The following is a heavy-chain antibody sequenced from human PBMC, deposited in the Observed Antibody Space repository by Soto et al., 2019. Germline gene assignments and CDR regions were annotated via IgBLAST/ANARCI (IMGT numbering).Heavy chain of an antibody. J-gene: IGHJ4*02. CDR3: ARLYYDPYYFDY. V-gene: IGHV4-39*01. D-gene: IGHD3-22*01. Sequence: SGAPSPPRPLPRFSPRRSSYIWGRVPQPPEKGLEWIGNIYYTGNTYYNPSLKSRVTISIDTSKNQFSLRLRSVTAADTAVYYCARLYYDPYYFDYWGQGTLVTVSS. CDR2: IYYTGNT. CDR1: RFSPRRSSYI.